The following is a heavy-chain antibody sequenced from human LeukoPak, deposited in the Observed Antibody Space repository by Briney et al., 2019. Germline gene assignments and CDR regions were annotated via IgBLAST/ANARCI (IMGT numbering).Heavy chain of an antibody. CDR3: ARGASSSWYPTGLDWRPKLKWYFDL. CDR1: GGSISSSNW. V-gene: IGHV4-4*02. J-gene: IGHJ2*01. Sequence: SGTLSLTCAVSGGSISSSNWWSWVRQPPGKGLEWIGEIYHSGSTNYNPSLKSRVTISVDKSKNPFSLKLSSVTAADTAVYYCARGASSSWYPTGLDWRPKLKWYFDLWGRGTLVTVSS. CDR2: IYHSGST. D-gene: IGHD6-13*01.